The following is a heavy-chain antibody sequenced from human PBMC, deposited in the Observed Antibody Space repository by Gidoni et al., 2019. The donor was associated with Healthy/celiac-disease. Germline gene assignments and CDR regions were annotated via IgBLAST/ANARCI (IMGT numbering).Heavy chain of an antibody. CDR3: AREYCSSTSWTYYYYYGMDV. V-gene: IGHV3-30*01. CDR2: ISYGGSNK. D-gene: IGHD2-2*01. Sequence: QVQLVESGGGVVQPGRSLSLSCAASGFTFSSYAIHWVRQAPGKGLEWVAVISYGGSNKYYADAGKGRFTISRDKSKNTLYLQMNSLRAEDTAVYYCAREYCSSTSWTYYYYYGMDVWGQGTTVTVSS. J-gene: IGHJ6*02. CDR1: GFTFSSYA.